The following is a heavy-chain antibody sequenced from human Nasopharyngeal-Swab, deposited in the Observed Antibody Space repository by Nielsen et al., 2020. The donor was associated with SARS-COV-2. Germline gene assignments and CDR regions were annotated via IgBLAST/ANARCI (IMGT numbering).Heavy chain of an antibody. D-gene: IGHD3-22*01. Sequence: SETLSLTCSVSGASINSKDYFWAWIRQPPGKGLEWIGSIYYSGSTNYNPSLKSRVTISVDTSKNQFSLKLSSVTAADTAVYYCARDRKAYYDSSGFDYWGQGTLVTVSS. J-gene: IGHJ4*02. CDR1: GASINSKDYF. CDR2: IYYSGST. V-gene: IGHV4-39*07. CDR3: ARDRKAYYDSSGFDY.